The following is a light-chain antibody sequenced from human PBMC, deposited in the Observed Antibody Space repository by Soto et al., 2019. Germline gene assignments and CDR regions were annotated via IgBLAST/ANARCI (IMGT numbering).Light chain of an antibody. J-gene: IGLJ1*01. Sequence: QSVLTQPRSVSGSPGQSVTISCTGTSSDVGGYNYVSWYQQHPGKAPKLMIYDVSKRPSGVPDRFSGSKSGNTASLTISGLQAEDEADYYCCSYADNYSYVFXTGTKVTVL. CDR2: DVS. CDR3: CSYADNYSYV. V-gene: IGLV2-11*01. CDR1: SSDVGGYNY.